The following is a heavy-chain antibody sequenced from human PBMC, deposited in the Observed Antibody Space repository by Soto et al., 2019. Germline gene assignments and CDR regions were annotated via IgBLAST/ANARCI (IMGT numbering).Heavy chain of an antibody. Sequence: SGKVSCKASGGTFSSYAISWVRQAPGQGLEWMGGIIPIFGTANYAQKFQGRVTITADESTSTAYMELSSLRSEDTAVYYCARDERETKYYAFWTAYYYGMDVWGQGTTFTVSS. CDR1: GGTFSSYA. CDR2: IIPIFGTA. D-gene: IGHD3-3*01. V-gene: IGHV1-69*13. J-gene: IGHJ6*02. CDR3: ARDERETKYYAFWTAYYYGMDV.